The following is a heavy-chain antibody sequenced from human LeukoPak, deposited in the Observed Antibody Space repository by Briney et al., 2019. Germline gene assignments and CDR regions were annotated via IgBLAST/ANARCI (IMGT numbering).Heavy chain of an antibody. CDR2: IYYSGST. V-gene: IGHV4-59*01. D-gene: IGHD3-16*02. Sequence: SETLSLTCTVSGGSFSTYYWTWIRQPPGKGLEWIGYIYYSGSTDYNPSLESRVTISVDTSKNQFSLKLSSVTAADTAVYYCARAVISFGGVIAEGFDSWGQGTLVTISS. J-gene: IGHJ4*02. CDR1: GGSFSTYY. CDR3: ARAVISFGGVIAEGFDS.